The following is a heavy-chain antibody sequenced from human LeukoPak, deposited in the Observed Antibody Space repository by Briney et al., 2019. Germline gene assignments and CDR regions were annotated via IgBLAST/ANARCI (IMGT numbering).Heavy chain of an antibody. Sequence: GGSLRLSCAASGFTFSSYAMSWVRQAPGQGLEWVSAISGSDGSTYYADSVKGRFTISKDNAKNSLYLQVISLRAEDTAVYYCARGPSIAARYDAFDIWGQGTMVTVPS. J-gene: IGHJ3*02. CDR3: ARGPSIAARYDAFDI. CDR1: GFTFSSYA. CDR2: ISGSDGST. V-gene: IGHV3-23*01. D-gene: IGHD6-6*01.